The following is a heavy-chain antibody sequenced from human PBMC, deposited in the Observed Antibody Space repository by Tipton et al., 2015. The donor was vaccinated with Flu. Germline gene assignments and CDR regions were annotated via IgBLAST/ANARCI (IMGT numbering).Heavy chain of an antibody. J-gene: IGHJ3*02. CDR2: IWYDGSNK. Sequence: RSLRLSCAASGFTFSSYGMHWVRQAPGKGLEWVAVIWYDGSNKYYADSVKGRFTISRDNSKNTLYLQMNSLRAEDTAVYYCSGTQGTFDIWGQGTMVTVSS. CDR1: GFTFSSYG. CDR3: SGTQGTFDI. D-gene: IGHD1-26*01. V-gene: IGHV3-33*01.